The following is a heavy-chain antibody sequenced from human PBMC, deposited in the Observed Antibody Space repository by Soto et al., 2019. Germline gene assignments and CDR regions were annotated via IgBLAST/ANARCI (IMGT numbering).Heavy chain of an antibody. Sequence: GESLKISCRGSGYTFSNHWIAWVGQTPGKGLEWMGIIYPGDSESRYSPSFQGQVTISVDKSITTAYLQWSSLKASDTAMYYCARASTGWPNWFDSWGQGTLVTVSS. CDR2: IYPGDSES. CDR1: GYTFSNHW. V-gene: IGHV5-51*01. CDR3: ARASTGWPNWFDS. D-gene: IGHD6-19*01. J-gene: IGHJ5*01.